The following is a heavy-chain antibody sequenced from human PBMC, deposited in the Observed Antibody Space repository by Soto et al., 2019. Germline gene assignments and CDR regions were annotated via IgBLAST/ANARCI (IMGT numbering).Heavy chain of an antibody. V-gene: IGHV4-30-4*01. CDR2: IYYSGST. D-gene: IGHD3-3*01. CDR3: ARGDFLAALHVMDV. CDR1: GGSISSGDYY. J-gene: IGHJ6*04. Sequence: SETLSLTCTVSGGSISSGDYYWSWIRQPPGKGLEWIGYIYYSGSTYYNPSLKSRVTISVDTSKNQFSLKLSSVTAADTAVYYCARGDFLAALHVMDVWGEGTTVTVSS.